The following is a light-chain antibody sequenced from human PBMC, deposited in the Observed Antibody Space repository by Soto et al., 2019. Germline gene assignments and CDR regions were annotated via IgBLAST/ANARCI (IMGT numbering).Light chain of an antibody. Sequence: ETVFTQSPGTLSLSPGERATLSCRGCQSVSSSYLAWYQQKPGQAPRLLIYGTSSRATGIPDRFSGSGSGTDFTLTITRLEPEDFAVYYCHQYGISPPRTFGQGTKV. V-gene: IGKV3-20*01. CDR2: GTS. CDR3: HQYGISPPRT. J-gene: IGKJ1*01. CDR1: QSVSSSY.